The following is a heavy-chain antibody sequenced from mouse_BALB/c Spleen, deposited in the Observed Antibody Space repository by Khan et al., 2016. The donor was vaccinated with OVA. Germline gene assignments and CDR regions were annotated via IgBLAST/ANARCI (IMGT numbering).Heavy chain of an antibody. CDR2: INTYTGEP. Sequence: QIQLVQSGPELKKPGETVKISCKASGYTFTNYGMNWVKQAPGKGLKWMGWINTYTGEPTYADDFKGRFAFSLETSASTAYLQINNLKNEDTATYFCARSNGNYWFAYWGKGTLVTVSA. D-gene: IGHD2-1*01. CDR3: ARSNGNYWFAY. J-gene: IGHJ3*01. V-gene: IGHV9-3-1*01. CDR1: GYTFTNYG.